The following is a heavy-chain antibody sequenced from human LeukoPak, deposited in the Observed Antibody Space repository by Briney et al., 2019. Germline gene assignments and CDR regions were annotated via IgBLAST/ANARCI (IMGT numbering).Heavy chain of an antibody. CDR2: IYYSGST. CDR3: ARIDYYDSSVNY. CDR1: GGSIISGDHY. D-gene: IGHD3-22*01. J-gene: IGHJ4*02. Sequence: PSQTLSLTCTVSGGSIISGDHYWNWTRQPPGKGLGWIGNIYYSGSTDYNPSLKRRVTISVDTSKNQFSLRLSSVTAADTAVYYCARIDYYDSSVNYWGQGTLVTVSS. V-gene: IGHV4-30-4*08.